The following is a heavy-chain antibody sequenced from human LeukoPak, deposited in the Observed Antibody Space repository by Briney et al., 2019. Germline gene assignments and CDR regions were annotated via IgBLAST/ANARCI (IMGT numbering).Heavy chain of an antibody. J-gene: IGHJ6*02. CDR3: AKELDYSNYESRWAYYYYGMDV. Sequence: PGGSLRLSCAASGFTVSSNYMSWVRQAPGKGLEWVSVIYSGGSTYYADSVKGRFTISRDNSKNTLYLQMNSLRAEDTAVYYCAKELDYSNYESRWAYYYYGMDVWGQGTTVTVSS. D-gene: IGHD4-11*01. V-gene: IGHV3-53*01. CDR2: IYSGGST. CDR1: GFTVSSNY.